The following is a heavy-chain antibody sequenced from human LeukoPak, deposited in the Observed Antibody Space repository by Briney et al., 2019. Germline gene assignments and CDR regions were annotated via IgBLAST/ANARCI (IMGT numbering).Heavy chain of an antibody. CDR2: MNQDGSEK. CDR1: GFTFSSCW. D-gene: IGHD5-18*01. V-gene: IGHV3-7*05. J-gene: IGHJ4*02. Sequence: GGSLRLSCAASGFTFSSCWMSWVRQAPGKGLEWVANMNQDGSEKYYVDSVKGRFTISRDNAKNSLYLQMNSLRAGDTAAYYCARGAYTYVYWGQGTLVTVSS. CDR3: ARGAYTYVY.